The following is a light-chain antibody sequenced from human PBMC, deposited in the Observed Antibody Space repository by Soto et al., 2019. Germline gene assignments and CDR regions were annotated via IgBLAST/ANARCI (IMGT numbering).Light chain of an antibody. Sequence: ETVLTQSPGTLSLSPGERATLSCRASQSVTSNYLAWYQQKPGQAPRLLIYGASTRATGIPDRFSGSGSGTDFTLTISRLEPEDFPVYYCQQYDGSRTFGQGTKLEIK. J-gene: IGKJ2*01. CDR2: GAS. CDR3: QQYDGSRT. CDR1: QSVTSNY. V-gene: IGKV3-20*01.